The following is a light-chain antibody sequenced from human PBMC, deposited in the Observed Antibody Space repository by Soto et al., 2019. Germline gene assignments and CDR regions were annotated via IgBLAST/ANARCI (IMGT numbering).Light chain of an antibody. CDR1: SNDVEANKL. V-gene: IGLV2-11*01. J-gene: IGLJ3*02. CDR2: DVS. Sequence: QSALTQPASVSGSPGQSITISCTGSSNDVEANKLVSWYQQHPGTAPRLLIYDVSKRPSGVPDRFSGSKSGNTASLTISGLQAEDEADYYCCSYAGSYTWLFGGGTKVTVL. CDR3: CSYAGSYTWL.